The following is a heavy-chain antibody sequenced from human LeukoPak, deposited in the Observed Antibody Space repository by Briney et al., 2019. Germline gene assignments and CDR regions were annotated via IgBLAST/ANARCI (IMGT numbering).Heavy chain of an antibody. Sequence: ASVKVSCKVSGYTLTELSMHWVRQAPGKGLEWMGGFDPEDGETIYAQKFQGRVTTTPDKATSTAYMELSSLRSEDTAVYYCAGGRTDIVVVPATLRNYYFDYWGQGTLVTVSS. D-gene: IGHD2-2*01. J-gene: IGHJ4*02. CDR1: GYTLTELS. CDR3: AGGRTDIVVVPATLRNYYFDY. V-gene: IGHV1-24*01. CDR2: FDPEDGET.